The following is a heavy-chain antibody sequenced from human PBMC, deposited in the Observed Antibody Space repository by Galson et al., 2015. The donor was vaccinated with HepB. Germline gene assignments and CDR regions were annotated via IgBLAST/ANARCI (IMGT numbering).Heavy chain of an antibody. V-gene: IGHV3-23*01. D-gene: IGHD4-17*01. CDR1: GFTFSSYA. CDR2: ISGSGGST. CDR3: AKVGVYGDCVFDY. J-gene: IGHJ4*02. Sequence: SLRLSCAASGFTFSSYAMIWVRQAPGKGLEWVSGISGSGGSTYYADSVKGRFTISRDNSKNTLYLQMNSLRAEDTAVYYCAKVGVYGDCVFDYWGQGTLVTVSS.